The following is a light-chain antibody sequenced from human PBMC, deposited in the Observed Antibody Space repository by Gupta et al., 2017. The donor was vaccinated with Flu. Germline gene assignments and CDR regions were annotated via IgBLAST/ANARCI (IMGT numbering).Light chain of an antibody. Sequence: VSXSPXXTVXISXTXSSGNVAYNYVQWYQQRPGSAPTTVIFENNKRPSGVPDRFSGSIDSSSNSASLTISGLKTEDEADYYCQSYDSYHRVFGGGTKLTVL. CDR3: QSYDSYHRV. J-gene: IGLJ3*02. CDR1: SGNVAYNY. CDR2: ENN. V-gene: IGLV6-57*02.